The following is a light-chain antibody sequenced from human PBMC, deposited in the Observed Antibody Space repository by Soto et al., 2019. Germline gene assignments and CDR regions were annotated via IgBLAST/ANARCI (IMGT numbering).Light chain of an antibody. Sequence: QSVLTQPPSVSGAPGQRVTISCTGSSSNIGAGYDVHWYQQLPGTAPKLLIYGNSNRPSGVPDRFSGSKSGTSASLAITGLQAEDEDDYDCQSYDSSLSGNVVFGGGTKVTVL. J-gene: IGLJ2*01. CDR1: SSNIGAGYD. CDR3: QSYDSSLSGNVV. V-gene: IGLV1-40*01. CDR2: GNS.